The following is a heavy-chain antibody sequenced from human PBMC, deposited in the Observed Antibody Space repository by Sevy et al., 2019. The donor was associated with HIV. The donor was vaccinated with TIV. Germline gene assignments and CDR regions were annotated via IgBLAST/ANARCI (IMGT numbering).Heavy chain of an antibody. CDR2: IYYSGST. CDR3: ARDIVVVPAAIGGWFDP. D-gene: IGHD2-2*01. V-gene: IGHV4-30-4*01. CDR1: GGSISSGDYY. Sequence: SETLSLTCTVSGGSISSGDYYWSWIRQPPGKGLEWIGYIYYSGSTYYNPSLKSRVTISVDTSKNQFSLKLSSVTAADTAVYYSARDIVVVPAAIGGWFDPWGQGTLVTVSS. J-gene: IGHJ5*02.